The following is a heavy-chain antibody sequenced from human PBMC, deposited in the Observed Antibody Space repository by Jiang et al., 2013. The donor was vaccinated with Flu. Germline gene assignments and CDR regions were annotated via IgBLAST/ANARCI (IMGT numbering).Heavy chain of an antibody. CDR2: IHRSGGA. J-gene: IGHJ5*02. Sequence: SGSGLVKPSQTLSLTCTVSGDSITNGNYYWSWIRQSAGKGLEWIGQIHRSGGATYNSPLKSRVTISMDTSKNQFYLRLTSVTAADTAVYFCARRGTDGWFDPWGQGNPGHRLL. CDR3: ARRGTDGWFDP. CDR1: GDSITNGNYY. V-gene: IGHV4-61*02.